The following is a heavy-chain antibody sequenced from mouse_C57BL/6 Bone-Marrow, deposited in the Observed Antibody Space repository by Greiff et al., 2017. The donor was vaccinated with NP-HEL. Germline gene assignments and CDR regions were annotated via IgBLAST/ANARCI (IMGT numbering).Heavy chain of an antibody. J-gene: IGHJ1*03. V-gene: IGHV1-52*01. CDR1: GYTFTSYW. CDR2: IAPSDSDT. Sequence: QVQLQQSGAELVRPGSSVKLSCKASGYTFTSYWMHWVKQRPIQGLEWIGNIAPSDSDTHYNQKFKDKATLTVDQSSRTAFMPLSSQPSENSAVYYCAKFYYYGSSYDWYFDVWGTGTTVTVSS. D-gene: IGHD1-1*01. CDR3: AKFYYYGSSYDWYFDV.